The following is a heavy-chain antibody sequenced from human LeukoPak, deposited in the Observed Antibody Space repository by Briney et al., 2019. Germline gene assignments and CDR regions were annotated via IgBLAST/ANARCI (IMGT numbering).Heavy chain of an antibody. J-gene: IGHJ6*03. Sequence: GGSLRLSCAASGFTFSSYWISWVRQAPGKGLEWVANIKQDGSEKYYVDSVKGRFTISRDNAKNSLYLQMNSLRAEDTAVYYCARDRGRGYSYGYGLNYYYYMDVWGKGTTVTVSS. D-gene: IGHD5-18*01. CDR2: IKQDGSEK. V-gene: IGHV3-7*01. CDR3: ARDRGRGYSYGYGLNYYYYMDV. CDR1: GFTFSSYW.